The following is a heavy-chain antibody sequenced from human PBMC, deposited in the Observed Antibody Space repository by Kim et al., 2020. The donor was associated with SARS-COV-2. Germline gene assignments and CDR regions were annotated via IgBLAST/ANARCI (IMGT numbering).Heavy chain of an antibody. Sequence: SETLSLTCAVYGGSFSGYYWSWIRQPPGKGLEWIGEINHSGSTNYNPSLKSRVTISVDTSKNQFSLKLSSVTAADTAVYYCARGRWRVRGWGNWFDPWGQGTLFSLSS. D-gene: IGHD3-10*01. J-gene: IGHJ5*02. CDR1: GGSFSGYY. CDR2: INHSGST. V-gene: IGHV4-34*01. CDR3: ARGRWRVRGWGNWFDP.